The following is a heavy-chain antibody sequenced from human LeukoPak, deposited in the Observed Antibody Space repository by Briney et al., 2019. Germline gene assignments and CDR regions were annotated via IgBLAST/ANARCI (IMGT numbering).Heavy chain of an antibody. D-gene: IGHD6-6*01. V-gene: IGHV4-34*01. J-gene: IGHJ5*02. Sequence: SETLSLTCAVYGGSFSGYYWSWIRQPPGKGLEWIGEINHSGSTNYNPSLKSRVTISVDTSKNQFSLKLSSVTAADTAVYYFSVDSSIAARSWFDPWGEGTLVTVSS. CDR3: SVDSSIAARSWFDP. CDR1: GGSFSGYY. CDR2: INHSGST.